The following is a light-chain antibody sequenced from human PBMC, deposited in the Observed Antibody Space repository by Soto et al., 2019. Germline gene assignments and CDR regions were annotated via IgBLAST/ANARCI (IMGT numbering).Light chain of an antibody. CDR3: HQYRDLPQT. CDR1: QTVRNNY. Sequence: EIVLTQSPGTLSLSPGERATLSCRASQTVRNNYLAWYQQKPGQAPRLLIYNSSTRPTGIPDRFSGSGSGTDFSLTISRLEPEDFALYFCHQYRDLPQTFGQGTRVESK. V-gene: IGKV3-20*01. CDR2: NSS. J-gene: IGKJ1*01.